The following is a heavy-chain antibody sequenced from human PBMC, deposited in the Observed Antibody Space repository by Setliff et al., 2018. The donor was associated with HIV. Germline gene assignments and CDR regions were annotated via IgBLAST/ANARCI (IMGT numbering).Heavy chain of an antibody. Sequence: SETLSLTCTVSGGSISSNSYYWGWIRQPPGKGLEWIGSIYYSGSTYYNPSLKSRVTISVDTSKNQFSLKLSSVTAADTAVYYCARLLRRPTSDYWGQGTLVTVSS. CDR3: ARLLRRPTSDY. D-gene: IGHD1-26*01. V-gene: IGHV4-39*01. CDR1: GGSISSNSYY. J-gene: IGHJ4*02. CDR2: IYYSGST.